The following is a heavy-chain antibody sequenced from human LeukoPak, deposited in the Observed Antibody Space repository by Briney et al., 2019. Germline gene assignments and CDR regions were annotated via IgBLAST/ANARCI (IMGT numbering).Heavy chain of an antibody. CDR2: ISRSSAYI. J-gene: IGHJ3*02. V-gene: IGHV3-21*01. CDR1: GLTFSSYV. D-gene: IGHD3-10*01. Sequence: GGSLRLSCAASGLTFSSYVMNWVRQAPGKGLEWVSSISRSSAYIYYADSVKGRFTISRDNAKNSLYLQMNSLRAEDTAVYYCASFPPYMVRTDAFDIWGQGTMVTVSS. CDR3: ASFPPYMVRTDAFDI.